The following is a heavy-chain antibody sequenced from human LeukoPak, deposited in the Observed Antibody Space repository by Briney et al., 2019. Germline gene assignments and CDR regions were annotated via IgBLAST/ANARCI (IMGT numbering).Heavy chain of an antibody. CDR3: AREDSSSWPDAFDI. Sequence: PGGSLRLSCAASGFTFSSYAMSWVRQAPGKGLEWVSGINWNGGSTGYADSVKGRFTISRDNAKNSLYLQMNSLRAEDTALYHCAREDSSSWPDAFDIWGQGTMVTVSS. J-gene: IGHJ3*02. CDR1: GFTFSSYA. D-gene: IGHD6-13*01. V-gene: IGHV3-20*01. CDR2: INWNGGST.